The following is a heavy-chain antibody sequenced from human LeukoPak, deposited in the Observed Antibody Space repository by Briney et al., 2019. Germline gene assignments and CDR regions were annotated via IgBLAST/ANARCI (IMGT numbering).Heavy chain of an antibody. D-gene: IGHD4-17*01. CDR1: GYTFTSYD. CDR2: IIPIFGTA. J-gene: IGHJ3*02. Sequence: SVKVPCKASGYTFTSYDTNWVRQAPGQGLEWMGGIIPIFGTANYAQKFQGRVTITTDESTSTAYMELSSLRSEDTAVYYCASTYGDYPGDAFDIWGQGTMVTVSS. CDR3: ASTYGDYPGDAFDI. V-gene: IGHV1-69*05.